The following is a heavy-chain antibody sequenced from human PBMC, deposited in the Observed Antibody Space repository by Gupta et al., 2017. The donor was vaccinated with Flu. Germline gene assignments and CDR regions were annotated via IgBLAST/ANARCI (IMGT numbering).Heavy chain of an antibody. D-gene: IGHD5-24*01. CDR1: GFTFSDSW. Sequence: VQLVESGGGLVQPGGSLRRSCAASGFTFSDSWMNWVGQAPGKGLEWVANINQDGTTKNYVDSLKGRFTVSRDNAKNSLYLQMDSLRAEDTAVYFCARNRGWEQFDYWGQGTLVTVSS. CDR3: ARNRGWEQFDY. CDR2: INQDGTTK. V-gene: IGHV3-7*01. J-gene: IGHJ4*02.